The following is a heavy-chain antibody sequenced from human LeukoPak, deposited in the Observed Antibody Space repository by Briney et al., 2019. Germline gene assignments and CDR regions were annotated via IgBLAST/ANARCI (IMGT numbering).Heavy chain of an antibody. CDR1: GFTFNNYA. Sequence: GGSLRLSCEASGFTFNNYAMQWVRQAPGRGLEWVAVISSDGRKPYYADAVKGRFTISRDNSKNTVYLQMNGLRTEDTAMYYCARDFGYASGTYMDYWGQGTLVTVSS. CDR2: ISSDGRKP. CDR3: ARDFGYASGTYMDY. D-gene: IGHD1-26*01. V-gene: IGHV3-30*04. J-gene: IGHJ4*02.